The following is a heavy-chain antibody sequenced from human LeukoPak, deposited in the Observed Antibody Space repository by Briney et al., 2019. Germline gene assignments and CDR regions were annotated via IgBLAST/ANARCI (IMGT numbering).Heavy chain of an antibody. D-gene: IGHD3-3*01. Sequence: ASVKVSCKTSGGTLSNYILSWVRQAPGQGLEWMGGIIPVFGTANYAQKFQDRVTITADESTNTVYMELSNLRSEDTAVYYCARHLYHDDFWSGYIDYWGQGSLLTISS. CDR1: GGTLSNYI. V-gene: IGHV1-69*13. CDR2: IIPVFGTA. CDR3: ARHLYHDDFWSGYIDY. J-gene: IGHJ4*02.